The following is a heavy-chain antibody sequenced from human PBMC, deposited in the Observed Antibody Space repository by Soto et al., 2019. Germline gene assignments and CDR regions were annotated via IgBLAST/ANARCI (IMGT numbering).Heavy chain of an antibody. J-gene: IGHJ4*02. CDR1: GFTFSSYS. V-gene: IGHV3-48*02. Sequence: GGSLRLSCAASGFTFSSYSFNWVRQAPGKGLEWVSYISSTSSPIYYADSVKGRFTISRDSSKNSLYLQMNSLRDEDTAVYYCARDLGSRDGYLKRVDGYWGQGTLVTVSS. D-gene: IGHD5-12*01. CDR2: ISSTSSPI. CDR3: ARDLGSRDGYLKRVDGY.